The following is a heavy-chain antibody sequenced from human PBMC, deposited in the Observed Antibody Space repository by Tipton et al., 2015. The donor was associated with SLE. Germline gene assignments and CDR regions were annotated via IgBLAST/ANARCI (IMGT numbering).Heavy chain of an antibody. CDR1: GASIRSVGYY. Sequence: TLSLTCTVSGASIRSVGYYWNWIRQPPGEGLESIGSIYYSGSPSYNPSLRSRVTISVDTSKNQFSLKLSSVTAADTAIYYCARMYGDSRTNWFDAWGQGTLVTVSS. V-gene: IGHV4-39*07. CDR2: IYYSGSP. D-gene: IGHD4-17*01. CDR3: ARMYGDSRTNWFDA. J-gene: IGHJ5*02.